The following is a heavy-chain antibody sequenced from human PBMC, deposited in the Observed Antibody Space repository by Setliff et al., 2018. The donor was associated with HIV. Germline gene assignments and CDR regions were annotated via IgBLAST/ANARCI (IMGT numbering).Heavy chain of an antibody. CDR1: GGSITSTSYY. CDR2: MDPSGST. J-gene: IGHJ4*02. CDR3: ARDATVISWGFDF. V-gene: IGHV4-61*02. D-gene: IGHD6-13*01. Sequence: SETLSLTCTVSGGSITSTSYYWTWIRQPAGKGLEWIGRMDPSGSTNYNPSLKSRVTISVDTSKNQFSLKLTSVTAADTAVYYCARDATVISWGFDFWGQGTLVTVSS.